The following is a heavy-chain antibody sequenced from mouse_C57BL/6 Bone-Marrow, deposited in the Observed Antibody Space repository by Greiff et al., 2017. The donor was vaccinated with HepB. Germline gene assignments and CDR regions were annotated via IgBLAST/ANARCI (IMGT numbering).Heavy chain of an antibody. CDR1: GYTFTSYW. V-gene: IGHV1-55*01. J-gene: IGHJ3*01. CDR2: IYPGSGST. D-gene: IGHD2-5*01. Sequence: QVQLKESGAELVKPGASVKMSCKASGYTFTSYWITWVKQRPGQGLEWIGDIYPGSGSTNYNEKFKSKATLTVDTSSSTAYMQLSSLTSEDSAVYYCAREDSNYVWFAYWGQGTLVTVSA. CDR3: AREDSNYVWFAY.